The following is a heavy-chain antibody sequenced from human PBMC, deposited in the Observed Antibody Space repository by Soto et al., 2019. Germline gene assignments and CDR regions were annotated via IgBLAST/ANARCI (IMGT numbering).Heavy chain of an antibody. CDR1: GYIFTTYG. V-gene: IGHV1-18*04. J-gene: IGHJ4*01. D-gene: IGHD1-1*01. CDR2: ISTYNGNT. Sequence: ASVKVSCKASGYIFTTYGIGWVRKAPGQGLEWMGWISTYNGNTNYAQKLQGRVTMTTDTSTSTSYRELRSLRSDHTAAYYRARTARTHNFGFWGQGTLVTVSS. CDR3: ARTARTHNFGF.